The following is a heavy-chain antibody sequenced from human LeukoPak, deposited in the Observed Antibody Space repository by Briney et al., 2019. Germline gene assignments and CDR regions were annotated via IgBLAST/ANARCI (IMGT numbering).Heavy chain of an antibody. CDR1: GDSVSSNSAA. J-gene: IGHJ4*02. Sequence: SQTLSLTCAISGDSVSSNSAAWNWIRQSPSRGLEWLGRTYYRSKWYNDYAVSVKCRITINPDTSKNQFSLQLNSVTPEDTAVYYCARERGYPERGYSYGADYWGQGTLVTVSS. D-gene: IGHD5-18*01. CDR3: ARERGYPERGYSYGADY. V-gene: IGHV6-1*01. CDR2: TYYRSKWYN.